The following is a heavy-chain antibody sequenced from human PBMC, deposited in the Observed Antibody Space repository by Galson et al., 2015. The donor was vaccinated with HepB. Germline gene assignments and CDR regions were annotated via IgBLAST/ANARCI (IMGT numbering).Heavy chain of an antibody. J-gene: IGHJ4*02. CDR1: GFTFSSFG. V-gene: IGHV3-33*01. CDR2: IWYDAANR. CDR3: ARDASEYGDSAFDH. Sequence: PLRLSCAASGFTFSSFGMPWVRQAPGQGLDWVALIWYDAANRYHADSVKGRFTISRDNSKNMLYLQMNSLTAEDTAVYYCARDASEYGDSAFDHWGQGILVTGSA. D-gene: IGHD4-17*01.